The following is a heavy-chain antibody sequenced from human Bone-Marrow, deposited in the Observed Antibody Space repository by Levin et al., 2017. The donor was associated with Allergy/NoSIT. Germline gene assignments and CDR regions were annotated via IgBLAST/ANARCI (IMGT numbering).Heavy chain of an antibody. CDR1: GLTVSDNY. CDR2: MFSGGAT. Sequence: HTGGSLRLSCSASGLTVSDNYMTWVRQPPGKGLEWISLMFSGGATYYADSVKGRFTISRDTSKNTLYLQMTSLRPDDTALYFCARTIYDVMTTYMDVWGKGTMVTVSS. CDR3: ARTIYDVMTTYMDV. V-gene: IGHV3-66*02. J-gene: IGHJ6*03. D-gene: IGHD3-22*01.